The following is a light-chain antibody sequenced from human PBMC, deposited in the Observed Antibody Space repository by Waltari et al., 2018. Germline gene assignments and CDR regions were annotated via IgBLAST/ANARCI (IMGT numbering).Light chain of an antibody. J-gene: IGLJ2*01. Sequence: SSELTQDTAVSVALGQTVRIKCQGDSLRSYYASWYQQKPGQAPVLVIYGKNNRPSGIPDRFSGSSSGNTASLTITGAQAEDEADYYCNSRDSSGNVVFGGGTKLTVL. V-gene: IGLV3-19*01. CDR1: SLRSYY. CDR3: NSRDSSGNVV. CDR2: GKN.